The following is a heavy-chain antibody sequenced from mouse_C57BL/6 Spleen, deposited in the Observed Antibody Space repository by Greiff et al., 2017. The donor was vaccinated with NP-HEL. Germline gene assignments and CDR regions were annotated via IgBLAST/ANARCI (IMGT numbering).Heavy chain of an antibody. J-gene: IGHJ2*01. CDR3: ARDYYGYSYFGC. V-gene: IGHV1-82*01. Sequence: VQLQQSGPELVKPGASVKISCKASGYAFSSSWMNWVKQRPGKGLEWIGRIYPGDGDTNYNGKFKGKATLTADKSSSTAYMQLSSLTSEDSAVYFYARDYYGYSYFGCWGQGTTLTVSS. D-gene: IGHD1-2*01. CDR2: IYPGDGDT. CDR1: GYAFSSSW.